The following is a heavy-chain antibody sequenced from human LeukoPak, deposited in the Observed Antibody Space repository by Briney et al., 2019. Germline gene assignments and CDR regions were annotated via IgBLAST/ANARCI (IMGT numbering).Heavy chain of an antibody. J-gene: IGHJ4*02. V-gene: IGHV4-39*01. CDR1: GGSVRRSDYY. CDR2: VRYTGSS. CDR3: ASYFDDTGTASFDN. Sequence: TSETLSLTCSVSGGSVRRSDYYWAWIRQPPGKGLEWIGSVRYTGSSYYTPSHQSRVTMSLDMSNNQFSLRMNSVTAADTAVYFCASYFDDTGTASFDNWGQGILVTVSS. D-gene: IGHD3-22*01.